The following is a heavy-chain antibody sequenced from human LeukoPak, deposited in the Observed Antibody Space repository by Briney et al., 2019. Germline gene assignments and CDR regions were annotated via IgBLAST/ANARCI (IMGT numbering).Heavy chain of an antibody. V-gene: IGHV3-21*01. Sequence: PGGSLRLSCAASGFTFSSYSMNWVRQAPGKGLEWVSSISSSSSNIYYADLVKGRFTISRENAKNSLYLQMKSLRVEDTAVYYCARCTTGRTFGSLREIKRSREIDYWGQGTLVTVSS. CDR2: ISSSSSNI. CDR3: ARCTTGRTFGSLREIKRSREIDY. J-gene: IGHJ4*02. CDR1: GFTFSSYS. D-gene: IGHD1-1*01.